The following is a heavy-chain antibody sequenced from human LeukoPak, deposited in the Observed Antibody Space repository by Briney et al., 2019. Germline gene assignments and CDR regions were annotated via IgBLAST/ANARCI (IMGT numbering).Heavy chain of an antibody. D-gene: IGHD5-12*01. Sequence: GGSLRLSCAASGFTFSSYWMHCVRQAPGKGLVWVSRINSDGSSTIYADSVKGRFTISRDNAKNTLYLQMNSLRAEDTAVYYCVSGYDNYHYCYYMDVWGKGTTVTVSS. CDR3: VSGYDNYHYCYYMDV. CDR1: GFTFSSYW. CDR2: INSDGSST. V-gene: IGHV3-74*01. J-gene: IGHJ6*03.